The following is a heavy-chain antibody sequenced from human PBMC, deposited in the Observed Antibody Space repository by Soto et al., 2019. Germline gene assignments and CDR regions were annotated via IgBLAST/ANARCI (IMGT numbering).Heavy chain of an antibody. V-gene: IGHV3-33*01. CDR2: IWYDGSNK. D-gene: IGHD6-13*01. CDR3: ARASAAAGDFDY. Sequence: PEGSLRLSCAAYGFTFSSYGMHWVRQAPGKGLEWVAVIWYDGSNKYYADSVKGRFTISRDNSKNTLYLQMNSLRAEDTAVYYCARASAAAGDFDYWGQGTLVTVSS. J-gene: IGHJ4*02. CDR1: GFTFSSYG.